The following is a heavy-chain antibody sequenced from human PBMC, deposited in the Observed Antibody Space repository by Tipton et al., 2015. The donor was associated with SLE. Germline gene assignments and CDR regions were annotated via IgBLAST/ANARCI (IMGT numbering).Heavy chain of an antibody. Sequence: QLVQSGPEVKKPGSSVRVSCKASGDTFSSYAISWVRQAPGQGLEWMGRIIPIFGTAIYAQKFQDRVTITADESTSTAYMELSSLRSEDTAVYYCARDLGSSGWYSADYWGQGTLVTVSS. J-gene: IGHJ4*02. CDR1: GDTFSSYA. CDR2: IIPIFGTA. V-gene: IGHV1-69*13. D-gene: IGHD6-19*01. CDR3: ARDLGSSGWYSADY.